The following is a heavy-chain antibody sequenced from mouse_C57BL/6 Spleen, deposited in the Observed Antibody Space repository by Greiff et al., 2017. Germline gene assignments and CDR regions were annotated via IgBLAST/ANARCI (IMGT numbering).Heavy chain of an antibody. CDR2: ISYDGSN. V-gene: IGHV3-6*01. Sequence: ESGPGLVKPSQSLSLTCSVTGYSITSGYYWNWIRQFPGNKLEWMGYISYDGSNNYNPSLKNRISITRDTSRNQFFLKLNSVTTEDTATYYCAREWDWYFDVWGTGTTVTVSS. CDR3: AREWDWYFDV. CDR1: GYSITSGYY. J-gene: IGHJ1*03.